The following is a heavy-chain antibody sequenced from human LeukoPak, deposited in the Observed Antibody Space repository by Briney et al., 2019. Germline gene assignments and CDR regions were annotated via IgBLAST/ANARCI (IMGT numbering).Heavy chain of an antibody. V-gene: IGHV4-31*03. Sequence: SQTLSLTCTVSGGSISSGGYYWRWIRQHPGKGLEWIGYIYYSGSTYYNPSLKSRVTISVDTSKNQFPLKLSSVTAADTAVYYCARGLGSGRKYYYYGMDVWGKGTTVTVSS. J-gene: IGHJ6*04. D-gene: IGHD3-10*01. CDR1: GGSISSGGYY. CDR3: ARGLGSGRKYYYYGMDV. CDR2: IYYSGST.